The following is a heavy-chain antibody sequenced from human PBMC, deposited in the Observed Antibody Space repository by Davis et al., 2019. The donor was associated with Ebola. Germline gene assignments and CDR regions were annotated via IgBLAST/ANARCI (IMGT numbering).Heavy chain of an antibody. Sequence: PSEPLSLTCSVPGGSIRSDYWSWIRQPPGKGLEWIGSVFYTGFAHYNPSLKSRVTISVDTSKTQFSLRLTSVTAADTAVYYCSRDGNFHDSSGNVLPFDSWGQGTLVTVSS. CDR2: VFYTGFA. D-gene: IGHD3-22*01. CDR1: GGSIRSDY. J-gene: IGHJ4*02. CDR3: SRDGNFHDSSGNVLPFDS. V-gene: IGHV4-59*01.